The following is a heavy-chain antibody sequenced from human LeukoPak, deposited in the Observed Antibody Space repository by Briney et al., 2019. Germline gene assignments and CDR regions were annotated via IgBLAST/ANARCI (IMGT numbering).Heavy chain of an antibody. CDR2: IYYSGST. CDR1: GGSISSGGYS. V-gene: IGHV4-30-4*07. Sequence: TTSETLSLTCAVSGGSISSGGYSWSWIRQPPGKGLEWIGYIYYSGSTYYNPSLKSRVTISVDTSKNQFSLKLSSVTAADTAVYYCARGAVDTAMVYFDYWGQGTLVTVSS. D-gene: IGHD5-18*01. CDR3: ARGAVDTAMVYFDY. J-gene: IGHJ4*02.